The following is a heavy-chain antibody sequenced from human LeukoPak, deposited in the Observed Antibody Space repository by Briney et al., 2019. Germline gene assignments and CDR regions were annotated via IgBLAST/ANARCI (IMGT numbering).Heavy chain of an antibody. Sequence: PGGSLRLSCAASGFTLSDYYMSWIRQAPGKGLEWVSYISSSGSTIYYADSVKGRFTISRDNAKNSLYLQMNSLRAEDTAVYYCASPAWIQLWDDAFDIWGQGTMVTVSS. CDR1: GFTLSDYY. CDR2: ISSSGSTI. J-gene: IGHJ3*02. D-gene: IGHD5-18*01. CDR3: ASPAWIQLWDDAFDI. V-gene: IGHV3-11*04.